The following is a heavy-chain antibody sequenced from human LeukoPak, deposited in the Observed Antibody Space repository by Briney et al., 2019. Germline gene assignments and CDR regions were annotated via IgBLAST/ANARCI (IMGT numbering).Heavy chain of an antibody. Sequence: SETLSLTCTVSGGSISSSSYYWGWIRQPPGKGLEWIGSIYYSGSTYYNPSLKSRVTISVDTSKNQFSLKLSSVTAADTAVYYCARGGRAFGEPYNWFDPWGQGTLVTVSS. CDR2: IYYSGST. CDR1: GGSISSSSYY. D-gene: IGHD3-10*01. CDR3: ARGGRAFGEPYNWFDP. J-gene: IGHJ5*02. V-gene: IGHV4-39*07.